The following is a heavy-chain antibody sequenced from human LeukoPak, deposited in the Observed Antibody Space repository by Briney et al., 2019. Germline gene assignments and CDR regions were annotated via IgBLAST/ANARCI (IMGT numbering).Heavy chain of an antibody. CDR2: IYSGGRT. J-gene: IGHJ3*02. CDR3: ASLRARALDI. Sequence: GGSLRLSCAASGFTVSSKDMNWVRQAPGKGLEWVSVIYSGGRTHYADSVKDRFTISRDNSKNTLYLQMNSLRAEDTAVYYCASLRARALDIWGQGTMGTVSS. CDR1: GFTVSSKD. V-gene: IGHV3-66*01.